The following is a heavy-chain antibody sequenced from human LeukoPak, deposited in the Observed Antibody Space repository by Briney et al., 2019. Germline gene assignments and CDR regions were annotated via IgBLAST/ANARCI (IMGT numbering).Heavy chain of an antibody. CDR3: AKDRGYYDSSGSYYYMDV. D-gene: IGHD3-22*01. J-gene: IGHJ6*03. CDR1: GFTFSSYG. Sequence: GGSLRLSCAASGFTFSSYGMHWVRQAPGKGLEWVAFIRYDGSNKYYADSVKGRFTISRDNSKNTLYLQMNSLRAEDTAVYYCAKDRGYYDSSGSYYYMDVWGKGTTVTISS. V-gene: IGHV3-30*02. CDR2: IRYDGSNK.